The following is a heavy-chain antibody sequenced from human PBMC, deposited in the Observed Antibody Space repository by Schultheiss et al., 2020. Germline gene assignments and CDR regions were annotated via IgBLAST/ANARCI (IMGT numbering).Heavy chain of an antibody. CDR1: GGSLSSSSYY. D-gene: IGHD5-18*01. V-gene: IGHV4-61*02. CDR2: IYTSGST. Sequence: SETLSLTCTVSGGSLSSSSYYWSWIRQPAGKGLEWIGRIYTSGSTNYNPSLKSRVTISVDTSKNQFSLKLSSVTAADTAVYYCARGGQGGYLNWFDPWGHGALVKVSS. CDR3: ARGGQGGYLNWFDP. J-gene: IGHJ5*02.